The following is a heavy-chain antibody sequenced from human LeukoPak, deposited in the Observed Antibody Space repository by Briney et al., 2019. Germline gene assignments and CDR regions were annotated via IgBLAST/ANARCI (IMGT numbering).Heavy chain of an antibody. J-gene: IGHJ4*02. CDR3: ARVGAEPDSSGYYRYYFDY. D-gene: IGHD3-22*01. CDR1: GYSISSGYY. Sequence: SETLSLTCTVSGYSISSGYYWGWIRQPPGKGLEWIGSIYHSGSTYYNPSLKSRVTISVDTSKNQFSLKLSSVTAADTAVYYCARVGAEPDSSGYYRYYFDYWGQGTLVTVSS. CDR2: IYHSGST. V-gene: IGHV4-38-2*02.